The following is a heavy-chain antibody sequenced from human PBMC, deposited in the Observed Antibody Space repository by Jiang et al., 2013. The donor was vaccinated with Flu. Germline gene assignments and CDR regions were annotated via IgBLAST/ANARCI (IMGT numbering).Heavy chain of an antibody. Sequence: QLVESGGGLVQPGGSLRLSCAASGFTVSSNYMSWVRQAPGKGLVWVSVIYSGGSTYYADSVKGRFTISRHNSKNTLYLQMNSLRAEDTAVYYCATSTVTTWWYFDLWGRGTLVTVSS. CDR2: IYSGGST. CDR3: ATSTVTTWWYFDL. D-gene: IGHD4-17*01. J-gene: IGHJ2*01. V-gene: IGHV3-53*04. CDR1: GFTVSSNY.